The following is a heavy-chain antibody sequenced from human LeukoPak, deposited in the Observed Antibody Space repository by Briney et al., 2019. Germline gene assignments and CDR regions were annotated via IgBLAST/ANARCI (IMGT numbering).Heavy chain of an antibody. CDR2: INPSGGST. Sequence: ASVKVSCKASGYTFANFHMHWARQAPGQGLEWMGVINPSGGSTNYAQRFQGRVTMARDTSTSTVYMELSSLRSEDTAVYYCARAYGDQGDDYWGQGTLVTVSS. CDR3: ARAYGDQGDDY. CDR1: GYTFANFH. J-gene: IGHJ4*02. V-gene: IGHV1-46*01. D-gene: IGHD4-17*01.